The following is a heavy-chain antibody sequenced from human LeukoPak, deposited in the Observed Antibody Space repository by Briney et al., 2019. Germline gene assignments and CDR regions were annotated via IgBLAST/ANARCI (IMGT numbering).Heavy chain of an antibody. J-gene: IGHJ4*02. CDR2: IIPIFGTA. D-gene: IGHD3-22*01. CDR3: AREHYYDSSGYSRAFDI. Sequence: SVKVSCKASGGTFSSYAISWVRQAPGQGLEWMGRIIPIFGTANYAQKFQGRVTITTDESTSTAYMELSSLRSEDTAVYYCAREHYYDSSGYSRAFDIWGQGTLVIVSS. CDR1: GGTFSSYA. V-gene: IGHV1-69*05.